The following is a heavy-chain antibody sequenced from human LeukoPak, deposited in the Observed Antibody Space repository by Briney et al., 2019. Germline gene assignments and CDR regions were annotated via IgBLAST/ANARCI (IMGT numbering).Heavy chain of an antibody. V-gene: IGHV3-30*03. CDR2: ISYDGSNR. J-gene: IGHJ4*02. Sequence: GGSLRLSCAASGFTFSSYGMHWVRQAPGKGLEWGAVISYDGSNRYYADSVKGRFTISRDNSKNTLYLQMNSLRAEDTAVYYCARSRSIAVAWEVDYWGQGTLVTVSS. CDR3: ARSRSIAVAWEVDY. CDR1: GFTFSSYG. D-gene: IGHD6-19*01.